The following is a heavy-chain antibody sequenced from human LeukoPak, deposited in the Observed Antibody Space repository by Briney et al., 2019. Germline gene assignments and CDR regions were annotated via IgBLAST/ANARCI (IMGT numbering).Heavy chain of an antibody. Sequence: GGSLRLSCAVSGFTVNTYYMSWVRLAPGKGLEWVANIKQDGSEKYYVDSVKGRFTISRDNAKNSLYLQMNSLRAEDTAVYYCASGLRITMVRGVISYFDYWGQGTLVTVSS. CDR1: GFTVNTYY. J-gene: IGHJ4*02. D-gene: IGHD3-10*01. CDR3: ASGLRITMVRGVISYFDY. CDR2: IKQDGSEK. V-gene: IGHV3-7*01.